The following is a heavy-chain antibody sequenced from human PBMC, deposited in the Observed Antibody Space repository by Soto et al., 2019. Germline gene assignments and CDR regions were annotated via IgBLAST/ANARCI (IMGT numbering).Heavy chain of an antibody. CDR2: IVPIFGTT. CDR3: AANSLGGGSQGDV. V-gene: IGHV1-69*01. J-gene: IGHJ6*02. CDR1: GDTFSSYS. D-gene: IGHD3-10*01. Sequence: QVRLVQSGAEVNKPGSSVKVSCKASGDTFSSYSISWVRQAPGQGLEWMGGIVPIFGTTGYAPRLQGRLTITADGPTSTSYMELSGLTFEDTAVYYCAANSLGGGSQGDVWGQGTTVTVSS.